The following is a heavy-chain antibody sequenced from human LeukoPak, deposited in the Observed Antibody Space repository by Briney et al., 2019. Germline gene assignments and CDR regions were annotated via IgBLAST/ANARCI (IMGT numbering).Heavy chain of an antibody. D-gene: IGHD6-19*01. CDR3: AKDLSSGSRRAY. Sequence: GGSLRLSCVASGFTFSRYGMHWVRQAPGKGLEWVAFIRYDGSNKYDADSVKGRFTISRDNSKNTLYLQMNSLRVEDTAVYYCAKDLSSGSRRAYWGQGTLVTVSS. CDR1: GFTFSRYG. V-gene: IGHV3-30*02. CDR2: IRYDGSNK. J-gene: IGHJ4*02.